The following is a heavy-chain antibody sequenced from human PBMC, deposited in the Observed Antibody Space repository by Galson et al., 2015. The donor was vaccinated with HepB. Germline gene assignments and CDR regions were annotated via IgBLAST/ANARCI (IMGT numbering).Heavy chain of an antibody. D-gene: IGHD3-3*01. CDR2: IIPIFGTA. CDR1: GGTFSSYA. CDR3: ASTTRGGVPKLRFLEWDRRLGMDV. J-gene: IGHJ6*02. Sequence: SVKVSCKASGGTFSSYAISWVRQAPGQGLEWMGGIIPIFGTANYAQKFQGRVTITADESTSTAYMELSSLRSEDTAVYYCASTTRGGVPKLRFLEWDRRLGMDVWGQGTTVTVSS. V-gene: IGHV1-69*13.